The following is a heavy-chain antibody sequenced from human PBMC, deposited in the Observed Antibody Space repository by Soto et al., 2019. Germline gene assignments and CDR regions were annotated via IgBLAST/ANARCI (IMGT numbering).Heavy chain of an antibody. V-gene: IGHV4-59*01. Sequence: SETLSLTCTVSGGSISSYYWSWIRQPPGKGLEWIGYIYYSGSTNYNPSLKSRVTISVDTSKNQFSLKLSSVTAADTAVYYCARVKQGLVPVGAFDFWGQGKMVTFSS. CDR3: ARVKQGLVPVGAFDF. D-gene: IGHD6-19*01. CDR2: IYYSGST. CDR1: GGSISSYY. J-gene: IGHJ3*01.